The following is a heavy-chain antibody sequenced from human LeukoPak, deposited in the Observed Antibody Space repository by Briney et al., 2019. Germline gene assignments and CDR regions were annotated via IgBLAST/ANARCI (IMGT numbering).Heavy chain of an antibody. J-gene: IGHJ4*02. D-gene: IGHD6-19*01. V-gene: IGHV3-23*01. CDR1: GFTLSNSW. CDR2: ISGSGGST. CDR3: AKPLIPVAGTLYFDC. Sequence: GGALRLSCAASGFTLSNSWMSWVRQAPGKGLEWVSPISGSGGSTYYADSVKGRFTISRDHSKNTLYLQMNSLRVEDTAVYYCAKPLIPVAGTLYFDCWGQGTLVTVSS.